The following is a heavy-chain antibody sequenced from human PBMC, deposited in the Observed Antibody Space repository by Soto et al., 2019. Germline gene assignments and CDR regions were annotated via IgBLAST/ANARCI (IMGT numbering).Heavy chain of an antibody. Sequence: QVQLVQSGTEVKKPGASVKVSCKASGYTFSNFGLSWVRQAPGQGLEWMGWIRPSNGQTIYAQNFHGRVTMTTDTPTSTAHMELRSLISDDTAVYYCARVIMIFGVANLGSYFDYWGQGTRVTVSA. J-gene: IGHJ4*02. CDR1: GYTFSNFG. CDR3: ARVIMIFGVANLGSYFDY. CDR2: IRPSNGQT. V-gene: IGHV1-18*01. D-gene: IGHD3-3*01.